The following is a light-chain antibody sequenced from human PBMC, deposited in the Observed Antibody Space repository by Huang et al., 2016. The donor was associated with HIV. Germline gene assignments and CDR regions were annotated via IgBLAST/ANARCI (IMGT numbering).Light chain of an antibody. CDR1: QTVSSY. Sequence: EIVLTQSPATLSLSPGERATLSCRASQTVSSYLAWYQQKPGQAPRLLIYDTSNRATGIPARFSGSGSGTDCTLTISSLEPEDFAVHYCQQRTHWPRLYTFGQGTKLEIK. J-gene: IGKJ2*01. V-gene: IGKV3-11*01. CDR3: QQRTHWPRLYT. CDR2: DTS.